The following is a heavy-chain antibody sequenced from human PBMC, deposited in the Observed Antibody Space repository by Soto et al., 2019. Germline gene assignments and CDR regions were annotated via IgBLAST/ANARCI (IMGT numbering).Heavy chain of an antibody. D-gene: IGHD6-25*01. Sequence: GGSLRLSCAASGFIFTNCAMRWVRQAPGRGLDWVAAISADGAGRFYADSVKGRVTISRDNSKNTVFLEMKSLRAEDTAIYYCAKVSEAVRYMDVWGKGTPVTVSS. CDR1: GFIFTNCA. V-gene: IGHV3-23*01. CDR3: AKVSEAVRYMDV. J-gene: IGHJ6*03. CDR2: ISADGAGR.